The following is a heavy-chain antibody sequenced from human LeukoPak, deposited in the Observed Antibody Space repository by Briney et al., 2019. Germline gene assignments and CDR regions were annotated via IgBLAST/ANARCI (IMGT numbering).Heavy chain of an antibody. V-gene: IGHV3-48*01. J-gene: IGHJ4*02. CDR3: ARDYRDTSGEDF. CDR1: GFTFSSYS. D-gene: IGHD6-19*01. CDR2: ISSSSSNI. Sequence: PGGSLRLSCAASGFTFSSYSMNWFRQAPGKGLEWVSYISSSSSNIYYADSVKGRFTISRDNAKNSLYLQMNSLRAEDTAVYYCARDYRDTSGEDFWGQGTLVTVSS.